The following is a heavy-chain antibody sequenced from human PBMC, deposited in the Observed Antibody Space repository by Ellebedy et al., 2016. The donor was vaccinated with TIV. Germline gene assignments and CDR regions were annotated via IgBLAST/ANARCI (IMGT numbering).Heavy chain of an antibody. J-gene: IGHJ4*02. CDR1: GFTFSSYA. CDR3: ARDGTDYYFDY. D-gene: IGHD1-7*01. Sequence: PGGSLRLSCAASGFTFSSYAMHWVRQAQGKGLEWVAVISYDGSKKYYADSVRGRLAISRDNSKNTLYLQMNSLRPEDTAVYYCARDGTDYYFDYWGQGTLVTVSS. CDR2: ISYDGSKK. V-gene: IGHV3-30*09.